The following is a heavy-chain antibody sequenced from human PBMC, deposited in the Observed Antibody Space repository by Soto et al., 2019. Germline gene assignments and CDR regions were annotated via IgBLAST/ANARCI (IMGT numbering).Heavy chain of an antibody. D-gene: IGHD1-26*01. CDR2: ISGSGGST. J-gene: IGHJ6*02. CDR1: GFTFSXYA. Sequence: EVQLLESGGGLVQPGGSLRLSCAASGFTFSXYAMSWVRQAPGKGLEWVSAISGSGGSTYYADSVKGRFTISRDNSKNTLYLQMNSLRAEDTAVYYCASQRGIVGAPYYYYYGMDVWGQGTTVTVSS. CDR3: ASQRGIVGAPYYYYYGMDV. V-gene: IGHV3-23*01.